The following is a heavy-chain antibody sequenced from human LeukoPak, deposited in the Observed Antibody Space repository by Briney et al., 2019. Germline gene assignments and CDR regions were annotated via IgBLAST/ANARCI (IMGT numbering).Heavy chain of an antibody. CDR3: ARGFRIDY. V-gene: IGHV4-39*01. Sequence: SETLSLTCTVSGGSISNSFYYWGWIRQPPGKGLEWIGSINYSGSTYYNPSLKSRVTISVDTSKNQFSLKLSSVTAADTAVYYCARGFRIDYWGQGTLVTVSS. CDR2: INYSGST. J-gene: IGHJ4*02. CDR1: GGSISNSFYY.